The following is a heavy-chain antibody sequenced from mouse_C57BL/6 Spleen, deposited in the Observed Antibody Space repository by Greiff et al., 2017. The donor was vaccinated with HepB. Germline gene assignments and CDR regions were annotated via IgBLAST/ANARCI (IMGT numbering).Heavy chain of an antibody. Sequence: VHLQQSGAELVKPGASVKISCKASGYAFSSYWMNWVKQRPGKGLEWIGQIYPGDGDTNYNGKFKGKATLTADKSSSTAYMQLSSLTSEDSAVYFCARSGYYGSSYPDYWGQGTTLTVSS. CDR3: ARSGYYGSSYPDY. CDR2: IYPGDGDT. D-gene: IGHD1-1*01. V-gene: IGHV1-80*01. J-gene: IGHJ2*01. CDR1: GYAFSSYW.